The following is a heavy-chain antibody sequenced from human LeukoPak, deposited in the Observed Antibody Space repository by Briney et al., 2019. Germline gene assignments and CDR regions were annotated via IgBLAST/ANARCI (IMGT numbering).Heavy chain of an antibody. D-gene: IGHD3-10*01. CDR3: VRDGEGVAISVNYWFDP. J-gene: IGHJ5*02. CDR1: GFTFTNYD. Sequence: VASVKVSCKASGFTFTNYDINWVRQATGQGLEWIGWMNPRNGNTGYAQKFQGRVTMTRDTSISTAYMELRSLRSEDTAVYYCVRDGEGVAISVNYWFDPWGQGTLVTVSS. V-gene: IGHV1-8*01. CDR2: MNPRNGNT.